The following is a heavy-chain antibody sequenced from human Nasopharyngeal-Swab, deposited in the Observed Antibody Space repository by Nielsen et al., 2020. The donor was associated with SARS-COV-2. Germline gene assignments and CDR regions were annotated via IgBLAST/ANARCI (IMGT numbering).Heavy chain of an antibody. Sequence: GESLKISCAASGFTFSDYYMAWIRQAPGKGLEWVSYISTSGRSTDSADSVKGRFTISRDTSKDTLYLQMNNLRAEDTAVYYCVRDRDIFGYDSSGYYGADAFDLWGQGTTVTVSA. CDR1: GFTFSDYY. J-gene: IGHJ3*01. D-gene: IGHD3-22*01. CDR3: VRDRDIFGYDSSGYYGADAFDL. CDR2: ISTSGRST. V-gene: IGHV3-11*04.